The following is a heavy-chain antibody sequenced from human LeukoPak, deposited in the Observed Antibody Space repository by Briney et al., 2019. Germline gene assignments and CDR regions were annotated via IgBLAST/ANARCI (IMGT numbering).Heavy chain of an antibody. CDR1: GYRFTNYW. CDR3: ARRGFGVLTFDY. D-gene: IGHD3-3*01. CDR2: IYPGDSDT. V-gene: IGHV5-51*01. J-gene: IGHJ4*02. Sequence: GESLKISCKGSGYRFTNYWVAWVRQMPGKGLEWMGIIYPGDSDTRYSPSFQGQVTISADTSVSTAYLQWSSLKASDTAMYYCARRGFGVLTFDYWGQGTLVTVSS.